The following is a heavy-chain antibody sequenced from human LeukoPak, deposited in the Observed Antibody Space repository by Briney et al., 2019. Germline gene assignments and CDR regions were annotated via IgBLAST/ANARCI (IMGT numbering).Heavy chain of an antibody. Sequence: GASVKVSCKASGYTFTGYYMHWVRQAPRQGLEWMGWINPNSGGTNYAQKFQGRVTMTRDTSISTAYMELSRLRSDDPAVYYCARDIGYCSRISCQTDYWGQGTLVTVSS. CDR2: INPNSGGT. D-gene: IGHD2-2*01. CDR1: GYTFTGYY. CDR3: ARDIGYCSRISCQTDY. V-gene: IGHV1-2*02. J-gene: IGHJ4*02.